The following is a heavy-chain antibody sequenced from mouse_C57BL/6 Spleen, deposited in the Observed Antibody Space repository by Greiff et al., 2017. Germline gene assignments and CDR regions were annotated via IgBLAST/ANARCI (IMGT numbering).Heavy chain of an antibody. D-gene: IGHD1-2*01. J-gene: IGHJ2*01. Sequence: EVQLQQSGPELVKPGASVKMSCKASGYTFTDYNMHWVKQSHGKSLEWIAYINPNNGGTSYNQKFKGKATLTVNKSSSTAYMELRSLTSEDSAVYYCGPITTGFFDYWGQGTTLTVSS. CDR1: GYTFTDYN. CDR3: GPITTGFFDY. V-gene: IGHV1-22*01. CDR2: INPNNGGT.